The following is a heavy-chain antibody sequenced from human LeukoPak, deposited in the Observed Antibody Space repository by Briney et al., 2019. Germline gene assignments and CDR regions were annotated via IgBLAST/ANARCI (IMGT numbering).Heavy chain of an antibody. Sequence: SVKVSCKASGGIFSSYAISWVRQAPGQGLEWMGRIIPMLDIANYAQKFQGRVTITADKSTNTAYMELRSLRSEDTAVYHCAGERWGVMAAAGRGSYYYGMDVWGQGTTVTVSS. CDR2: IIPMLDIA. CDR1: GGIFSSYA. D-gene: IGHD6-13*01. V-gene: IGHV1-69*04. J-gene: IGHJ6*02. CDR3: AGERWGVMAAAGRGSYYYGMDV.